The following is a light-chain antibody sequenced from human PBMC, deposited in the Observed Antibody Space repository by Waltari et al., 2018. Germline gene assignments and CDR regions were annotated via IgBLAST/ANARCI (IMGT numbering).Light chain of an antibody. J-gene: IGKJ2*01. Sequence: DIQMTQSPSSLSASAGDRVTITCRASQNISDYFNWYQHKPGRAPKLLIYAASSLQSGVPSRFSGSGSGTDFTLTISSLQPEDFATYYCQQSKNFPYTFGQGTKLEIK. V-gene: IGKV1-39*01. CDR2: AAS. CDR1: QNISDY. CDR3: QQSKNFPYT.